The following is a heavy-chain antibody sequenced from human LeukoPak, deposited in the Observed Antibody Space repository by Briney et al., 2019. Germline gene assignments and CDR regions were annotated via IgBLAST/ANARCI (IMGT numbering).Heavy chain of an antibody. Sequence: GGSLRLSCAASGFTFSSYGMHWVRQAPGQGLEWMGIINPSGGSTSYAQKFQGRVTLTRDTSTSTVYMELSSLRSEDTAVYYCARPVGIVYQLDYWGQGTLVTVSS. V-gene: IGHV1-46*01. CDR1: GFTFSSYG. D-gene: IGHD2-8*01. J-gene: IGHJ4*02. CDR3: ARPVGIVYQLDY. CDR2: INPSGGST.